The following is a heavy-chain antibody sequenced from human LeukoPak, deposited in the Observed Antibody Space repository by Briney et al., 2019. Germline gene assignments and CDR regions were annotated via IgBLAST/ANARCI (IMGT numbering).Heavy chain of an antibody. CDR1: GYTFTSYD. J-gene: IGHJ6*02. CDR2: MNPNSGNT. Sequence: ASVKVSCKASGYTFTSYDINWVRQATGQGLEGMGWMNPNSGNTGYAQKFQGRVTMTRNTSISTAYMELSSLRSEDTAVYYCARFFWSGYAIYYYGMDVWGQGTTVTVSS. D-gene: IGHD3-3*01. V-gene: IGHV1-8*01. CDR3: ARFFWSGYAIYYYGMDV.